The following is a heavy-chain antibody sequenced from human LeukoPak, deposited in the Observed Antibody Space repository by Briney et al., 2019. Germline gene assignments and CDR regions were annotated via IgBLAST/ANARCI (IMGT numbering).Heavy chain of an antibody. V-gene: IGHV3-21*04. CDR3: ARDQYLDC. J-gene: IGHJ4*02. CDR2: ISSTGTYI. CDR1: GFTFSNYF. Sequence: GGSLRLSCAASGFTFSNYFMDWVRQAPGKGLEWVATISSTGTYIYYAESVKGRFTISRDNPKNSLYLQMNSLRAEDTAVYYCARDQYLDCRGQGTLVTVSS.